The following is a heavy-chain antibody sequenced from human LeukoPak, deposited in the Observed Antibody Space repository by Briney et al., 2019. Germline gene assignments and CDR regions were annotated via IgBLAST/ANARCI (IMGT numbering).Heavy chain of an antibody. CDR3: AKDRSDQLYYFDY. CDR1: GFTFSSYA. D-gene: IGHD1-1*01. CDR2: ISGSGGSI. V-gene: IGHV3-23*01. Sequence: GGSLRLSCAASGFTFSSYAMSWVRQAPGKGLEWVSAISGSGGSIYYADSVKGRFTISRDNSKNTLYLQMNSLRAEDTAVYYCAKDRSDQLYYFDYWGQGTLVTVSS. J-gene: IGHJ4*02.